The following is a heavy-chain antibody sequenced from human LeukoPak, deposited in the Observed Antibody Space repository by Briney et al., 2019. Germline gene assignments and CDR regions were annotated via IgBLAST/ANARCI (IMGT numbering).Heavy chain of an antibody. CDR1: GGSISSYY. Sequence: KPSETLSLTCTVSGGSISSYYCSLIRQPAVKGLEWIGRIYTSGSTNYNPSLKSRVTMSVDTSKTQFSLKLSSVPAADTAVYYCARAGSIWSGYYRFDPWGQGTLVTVSS. CDR2: IYTSGST. V-gene: IGHV4-4*07. D-gene: IGHD3-3*01. J-gene: IGHJ5*02. CDR3: ARAGSIWSGYYRFDP.